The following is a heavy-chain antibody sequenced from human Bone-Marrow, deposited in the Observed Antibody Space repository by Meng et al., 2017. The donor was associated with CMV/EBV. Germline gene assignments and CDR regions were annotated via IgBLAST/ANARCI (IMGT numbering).Heavy chain of an antibody. CDR2: INPNSGGT. Sequence: ASAKVSCKASGYTFTGFYMHWVRQAPGQGLEWMGWINPNSGGTNYAQKFQGRVTMTRDTSISTAYMELSSLRSEDTAVYYCARRRGVGIVAGYYFDYWGQGTLVTVSS. D-gene: IGHD5-12*01. CDR1: GYTFTGFY. V-gene: IGHV1-2*02. CDR3: ARRRGVGIVAGYYFDY. J-gene: IGHJ4*02.